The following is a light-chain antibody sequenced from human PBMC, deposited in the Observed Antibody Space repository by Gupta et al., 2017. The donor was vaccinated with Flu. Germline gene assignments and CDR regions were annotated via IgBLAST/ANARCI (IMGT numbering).Light chain of an antibody. CDR1: QSVSSSY. V-gene: IGKV3-20*01. CDR3: QQYGSSTGYS. J-gene: IGKJ2*03. Sequence: EIVLTQSPGTLSLSPGERATLSCRASQSVSSSYLAWYQQKPGQAPRLLIYGASSRATCIPDRFRGSGSGTDFTLTISRLEPEDFAVYYCQQYGSSTGYSFGQGTKLEIK. CDR2: GAS.